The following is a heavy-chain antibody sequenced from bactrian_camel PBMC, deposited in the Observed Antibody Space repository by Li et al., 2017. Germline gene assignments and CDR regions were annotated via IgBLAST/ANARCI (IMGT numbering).Heavy chain of an antibody. Sequence: HVQLVESGGGLVQSGGSLRLSCAASGFTFSSYAMRWARLAPGKGLEWVSTITSDGTSTYYSDSVKGRFTLSRDNAKNTVYLQMNSLKSEDTALYYRATEYSSTWRKAFANWDQGTQVTVS. V-gene: IGHV3-2*01. CDR2: ITSDGTST. CDR1: GFTFSSYA. D-gene: IGHD6*01. J-gene: IGHJ4*01. CDR3: ATEYSSTWRKAFAN.